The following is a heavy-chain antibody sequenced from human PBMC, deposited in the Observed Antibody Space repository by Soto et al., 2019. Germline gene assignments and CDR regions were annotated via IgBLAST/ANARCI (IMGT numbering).Heavy chain of an antibody. CDR3: AKDLYYYYDSSGYPNYFDY. CDR1: GFTFSSYG. D-gene: IGHD3-22*01. Sequence: GGSLRLSCAASGFTFSSYGMHWVRQAPGKGLEWVAVISYDGSNKYYADSVKGRFTISRDNSKNTLYLQMNSLRAEDTAVYYCAKDLYYYYDSSGYPNYFDYWGQGTLVTVSS. CDR2: ISYDGSNK. J-gene: IGHJ4*02. V-gene: IGHV3-30*18.